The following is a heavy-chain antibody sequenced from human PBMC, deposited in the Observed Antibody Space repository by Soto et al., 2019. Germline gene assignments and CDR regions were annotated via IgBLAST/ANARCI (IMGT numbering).Heavy chain of an antibody. CDR2: ISAYDGNT. CDR1: GYTFASYA. V-gene: IGHV1-18*01. CDR3: ARDDYGFDY. D-gene: IGHD4-17*01. J-gene: IGHJ4*02. Sequence: QVQLVQSGGEVKKPGASVKVSCKASGYTFASYAINWVRQAPGQGLEWMGWISAYDGNTNYAQKFQDRLTMTTDTSTTTAYMDLRSLGSDDTAMYYCARDDYGFDYWGQGTLLTVSS.